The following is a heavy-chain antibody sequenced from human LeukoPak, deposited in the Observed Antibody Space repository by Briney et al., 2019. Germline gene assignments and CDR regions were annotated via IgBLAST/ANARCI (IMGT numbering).Heavy chain of an antibody. V-gene: IGHV1-69*05. CDR1: GGTFSSYA. CDR2: IIPIFGTA. Sequence: GASVKVSCKASGGTFSSYAISWVRQAPGQGLEWMGGIIPIFGTANYAQKLQGRVTMTTDTSTSTAYMELRSLRSDDTAVYYCARAEDDYSNYAAVDYWGQGTLVTVSS. CDR3: ARAEDDYSNYAAVDY. D-gene: IGHD4-11*01. J-gene: IGHJ4*02.